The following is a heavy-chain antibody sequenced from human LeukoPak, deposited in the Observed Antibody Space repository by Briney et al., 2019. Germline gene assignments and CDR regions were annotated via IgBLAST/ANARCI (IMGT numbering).Heavy chain of an antibody. Sequence: PGGSLRLSCAASGFNFSSYAMSWVRQAPGKGLEWVSAISGSGGSTYYADSVKGRFTISRDNSKNTLYLQMNSLRAEDTAVYYCATTPLWFGELPDDYWGQGTLVTVSS. CDR1: GFNFSSYA. CDR2: ISGSGGST. D-gene: IGHD3-10*01. J-gene: IGHJ4*02. V-gene: IGHV3-23*01. CDR3: ATTPLWFGELPDDY.